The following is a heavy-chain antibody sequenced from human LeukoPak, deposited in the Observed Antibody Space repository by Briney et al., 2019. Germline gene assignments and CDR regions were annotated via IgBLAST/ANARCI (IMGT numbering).Heavy chain of an antibody. V-gene: IGHV1-2*02. J-gene: IGHJ4*02. CDR1: GYTFTGYY. Sequence: GASVKVSCKASGYTFTGYYMHWVRQAPRQGLEWMGWINPNSGGTNYAQKFQDRVTMTRDTSISTAYMELSRLRSDDTAVYYCARDRMVRGVMPAYWGQGTLVTVSS. CDR3: ARDRMVRGVMPAY. D-gene: IGHD3-10*01. CDR2: INPNSGGT.